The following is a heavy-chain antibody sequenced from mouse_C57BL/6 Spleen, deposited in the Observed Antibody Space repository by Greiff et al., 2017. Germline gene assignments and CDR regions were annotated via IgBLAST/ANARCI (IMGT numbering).Heavy chain of an antibody. CDR3: ARFNYGNEKFFDY. D-gene: IGHD2-1*01. Sequence: EVQLQQSGPELVKPGASVKISCKASGYSFTDYNMNWVKQSTGKSLEWIGVINPNYGTTSYNQKFKGKATLTVDQSSSTAYMLLNSLTSEDSAVYYRARFNYGNEKFFDYWGQGTTLTVSS. CDR2: INPNYGTT. V-gene: IGHV1-39*01. CDR1: GYSFTDYN. J-gene: IGHJ2*01.